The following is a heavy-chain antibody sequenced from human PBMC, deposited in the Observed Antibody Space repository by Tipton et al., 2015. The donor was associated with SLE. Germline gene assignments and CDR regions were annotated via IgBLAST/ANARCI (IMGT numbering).Heavy chain of an antibody. CDR3: ARGERTSMPDY. CDR2: IFYSGGT. J-gene: IGHJ4*02. CDR1: GGSISTSNFY. V-gene: IGHV4-39*01. Sequence: TLSLTCTVSGGSISTSNFYWGWIRQAPGKGLEWIGSIFYSGGTYYSPSLKSRVTMSVDTSKNQFSLELISVTAADTALYYCARGERTSMPDYWGQGTLVTVSS. D-gene: IGHD1-26*01.